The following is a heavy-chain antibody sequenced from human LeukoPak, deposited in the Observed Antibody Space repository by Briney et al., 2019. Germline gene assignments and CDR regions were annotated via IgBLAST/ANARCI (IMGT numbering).Heavy chain of an antibody. CDR1: GGSFSGYY. V-gene: IGHV4-34*01. D-gene: IGHD6-13*01. Sequence: SETLSLTCAVYGGSFSGYYWSWIRQPPGKGLEWIGEINHSGSTNYNPSLKSRVTISVDTSKNQFSLKLSSVTAADTAVYYCARVVSSLFDYWGQGTLVTVSS. CDR2: INHSGST. J-gene: IGHJ4*02. CDR3: ARVVSSLFDY.